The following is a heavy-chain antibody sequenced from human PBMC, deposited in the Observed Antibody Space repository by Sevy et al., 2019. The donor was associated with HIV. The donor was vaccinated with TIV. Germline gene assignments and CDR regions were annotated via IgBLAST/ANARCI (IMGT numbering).Heavy chain of an antibody. Sequence: GGSLRLSCAASGFSFSNYAMSWVRQAPGKGLEWVSTLICGGSRQYYADSVTVRFTISRDNSRNTLYLKMNSMRAEDTAVYHCAKRRVPSGLSGGGENYPWDVCGQGTTVTVSS. CDR3: AKRRVPSGLSGGGENYPWDV. V-gene: IGHV3-23*01. CDR2: LICGGSRQ. CDR1: GFSFSNYA. D-gene: IGHD2-8*02. J-gene: IGHJ6*02.